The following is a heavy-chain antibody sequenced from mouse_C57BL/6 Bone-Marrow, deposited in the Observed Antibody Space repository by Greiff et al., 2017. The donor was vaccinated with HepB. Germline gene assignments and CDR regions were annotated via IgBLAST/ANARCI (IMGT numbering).Heavy chain of an antibody. D-gene: IGHD1-1*01. CDR1: GFTFSDYG. J-gene: IGHJ4*01. CDR2: ISSGSSTV. V-gene: IGHV5-17*01. Sequence: EVKLMESGGGLVKPGGSLKLSCAASGFTFSDYGMHWVRQAPEKGLEWVAYISSGSSTVYYADTVKGRFTISRDNAKNTLFLQMTSLRSEDTAMYYCASLYGSSPYYAMDYWGQGTSVTVSS. CDR3: ASLYGSSPYYAMDY.